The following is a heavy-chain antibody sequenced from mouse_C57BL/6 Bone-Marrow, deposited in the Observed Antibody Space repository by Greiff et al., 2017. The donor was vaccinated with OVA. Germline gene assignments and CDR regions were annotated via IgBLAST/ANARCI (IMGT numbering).Heavy chain of an antibody. CDR3: ASSPDGYSDY. CDR1: GYTFTSYW. CDR2: IDPSDSYT. Sequence: QVQLQQPGAELVRPGTSVKLSCKASGYTFTSYWMHWVKQRPGQGLEWIGVIDPSDSYTNYIQKFKGKATLTVDTSSSTAYIQLCSLTSSDSAVDSCASSPDGYSDYWGQGTTLTVSS. D-gene: IGHD2-3*01. V-gene: IGHV1-59*01. J-gene: IGHJ2*01.